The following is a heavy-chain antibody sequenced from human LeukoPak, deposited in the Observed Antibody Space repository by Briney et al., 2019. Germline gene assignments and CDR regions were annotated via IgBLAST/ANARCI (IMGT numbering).Heavy chain of an antibody. CDR2: IWYGGSNK. V-gene: IGHV3-30*18. CDR3: AKDLATDPYYYYYMDV. Sequence: GRSLRLSCAASGFTFSSYGMHWVRQAPGKGLEWVAVIWYGGSNKYYADSVKGRFTISRDNSKNTLYLQMNSLRAEDTAVYYCAKDLATDPYYYYYMDVWGKGTTVTVSS. CDR1: GFTFSSYG. J-gene: IGHJ6*03.